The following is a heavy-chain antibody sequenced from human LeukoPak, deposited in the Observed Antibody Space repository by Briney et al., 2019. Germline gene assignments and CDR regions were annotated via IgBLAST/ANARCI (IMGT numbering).Heavy chain of an antibody. V-gene: IGHV1-46*01. J-gene: IGHJ4*02. Sequence: GASVKVSCKAYGGTFSRFTISWVRQAPGQGFEWMGIINPTGGSTTYAQKFQGRVTMTRDTSTSTVYMELSSLRSDDTAVYYCARTAARRFDYWGQGTLVTVSS. CDR1: GGTFSRFT. D-gene: IGHD6-6*01. CDR3: ARTAARRFDY. CDR2: INPTGGST.